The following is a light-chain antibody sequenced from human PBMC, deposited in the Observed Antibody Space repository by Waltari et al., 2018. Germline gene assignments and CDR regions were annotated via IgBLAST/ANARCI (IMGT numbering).Light chain of an antibody. CDR1: QDIRNY. J-gene: IGKJ1*01. V-gene: IGKV1-27*01. Sequence: DIQMTQSPSSLSASVGDRVTITCRASQDIRNYLAWYQQKPGKVPKLLISAASHLQSGVPSRFSGRESGTDFTLTISSLQPEDVGTYYCQKYDSVPWTFGQGTKVEIK. CDR3: QKYDSVPWT. CDR2: AAS.